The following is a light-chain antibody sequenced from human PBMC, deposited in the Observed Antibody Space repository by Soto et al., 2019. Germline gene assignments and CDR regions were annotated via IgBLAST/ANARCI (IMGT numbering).Light chain of an antibody. CDR3: QSYDSSLSGYV. J-gene: IGLJ1*01. V-gene: IGLV1-40*01. Sequence: QSVLTKPPSVSGAPGQGVTISCTGSSSNIGAGYDVHWYQQLPGTAPKLLIYGNSNRPSGVPDRFSGSKSGTSASLAITGLQAEDEADYYCQSYDSSLSGYVFGTGTKVPVL. CDR2: GNS. CDR1: SSNIGAGYD.